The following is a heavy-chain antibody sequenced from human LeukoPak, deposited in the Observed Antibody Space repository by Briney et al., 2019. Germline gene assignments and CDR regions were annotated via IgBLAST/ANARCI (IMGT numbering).Heavy chain of an antibody. CDR3: ARALFYGDPPYYYYYYYMDV. J-gene: IGHJ6*03. CDR1: GYTFTSYG. D-gene: IGHD4-17*01. CDR2: ISAYNGNT. Sequence: GASVKVSCKASGYTFTSYGISWVRQAPGQGLEWMGWISAYNGNTNYAQKLQGRVTMTTDTSTSTAYMELRSLRSDDTAVYYCARALFYGDPPYYYYYYYMDVWGKGTTVTVSS. V-gene: IGHV1-18*01.